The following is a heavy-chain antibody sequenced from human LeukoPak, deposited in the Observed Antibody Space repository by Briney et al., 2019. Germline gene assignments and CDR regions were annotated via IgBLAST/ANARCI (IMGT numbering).Heavy chain of an antibody. J-gene: IGHJ6*03. Sequence: SETLSLTCTVSGVSISSYYWSWIRQPAGKGLEWIGRIYTSGSTNYNPSLKSRVTMSVDTSKNQFSLKLSSVTAADAAVYYCARVDYYYYYMDVWGKGTTVTVSS. CDR2: IYTSGST. V-gene: IGHV4-4*07. CDR1: GVSISSYY. CDR3: ARVDYYYYYMDV.